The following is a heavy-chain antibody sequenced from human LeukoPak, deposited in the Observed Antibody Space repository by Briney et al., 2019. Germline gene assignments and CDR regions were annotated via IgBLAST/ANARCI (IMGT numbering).Heavy chain of an antibody. J-gene: IGHJ6*03. CDR2: IHYSGST. CDR1: GGSISSYY. V-gene: IGHV4-59*01. Sequence: SETPSLTCTVSGGSISSYYWSWIRQPPGKGLEWIGYIHYSGSTTYNPSLKSRVTISVDTSKNQFSLKLSSVTAADTAVYYCARKDGSIMDVWGKGTTVTISS. CDR3: ARKDGSIMDV. D-gene: IGHD2/OR15-2a*01.